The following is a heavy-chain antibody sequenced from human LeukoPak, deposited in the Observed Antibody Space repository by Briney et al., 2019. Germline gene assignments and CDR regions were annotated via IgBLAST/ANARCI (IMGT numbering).Heavy chain of an antibody. J-gene: IGHJ4*02. CDR2: ISSSSSYI. CDR1: GFTFGDYA. CDR3: ARDGGYSYGYSFDY. Sequence: PGGSLRLSCTASGFTFGDYAMSWFRQAPGKGLEWVSSISSSSSYIYYADSVKGRFTISRDNAKNSLYLQMNSLRAEDTAVYYCARDGGYSYGYSFDYWGQGTLVTVSS. D-gene: IGHD5-18*01. V-gene: IGHV3-21*01.